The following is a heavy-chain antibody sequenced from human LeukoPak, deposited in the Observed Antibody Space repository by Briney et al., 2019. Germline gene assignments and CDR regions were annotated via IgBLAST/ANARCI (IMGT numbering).Heavy chain of an antibody. CDR2: ISSSSSTI. CDR3: ARVNSYGYWGYYYYYMDV. CDR1: GFTFSSYS. D-gene: IGHD5-18*01. J-gene: IGHJ6*03. Sequence: PGGSLRLSCAASGFTFSSYSMNWVRQAPGKGLEWVSYISSSSSTIYYADSVKGRFTISRDNAKNSLYLQMNSLRAEDTAVYYCARVNSYGYWGYYYYYMDVWGKGTTVTVSS. V-gene: IGHV3-48*01.